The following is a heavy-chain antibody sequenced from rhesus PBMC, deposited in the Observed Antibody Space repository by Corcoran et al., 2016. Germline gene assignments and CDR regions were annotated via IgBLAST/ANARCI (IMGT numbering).Heavy chain of an antibody. J-gene: IGHJ4*01. D-gene: IGHD3-22*01. CDR2: IYGSGSST. Sequence: QLQLQESGPGVVKPSETLSVTCAVSGGSISSSYWSGIRQAPGKGLEWIGDIYGSGSSTNYNPSLKSRVTLSVDTSKSQLSLKLSSVTAADTAVYYCASGAYYGGYWGQGVLVTVSS. V-gene: IGHV4-169*02. CDR1: GGSISSSY. CDR3: ASGAYYGGY.